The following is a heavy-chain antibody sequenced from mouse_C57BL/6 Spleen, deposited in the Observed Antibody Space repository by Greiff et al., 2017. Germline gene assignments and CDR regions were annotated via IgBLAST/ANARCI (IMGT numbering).Heavy chain of an antibody. D-gene: IGHD2-12*01. CDR3: ARNYKDAMDY. CDR2: IHPNSGST. CDR1: GYTFTNYW. Sequence: QVQLQQPGAELVKPGASVKLSCKASGYTFTNYWMHWVKQRPGQGLEWIGMIHPNSGSTNYNEKFKSKATLTVDKSSSTAYMQLSSLTSEDSAVYYCARNYKDAMDYWGQGTSVTVSS. J-gene: IGHJ4*01. V-gene: IGHV1-64*01.